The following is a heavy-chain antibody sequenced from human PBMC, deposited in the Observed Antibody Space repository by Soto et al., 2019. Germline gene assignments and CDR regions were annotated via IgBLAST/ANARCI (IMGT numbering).Heavy chain of an antibody. CDR2: ISRSGGST. CDR1: GFTFSSYA. J-gene: IGHJ5*02. V-gene: IGHV3-23*01. CDR3: ASYPYYDFWSGNNCLDL. D-gene: IGHD3-3*01. Sequence: PGGALRLSCAASGFTFSSYAMIWVRQAPGKALEWISAISRSGGSTYYADSVKARFTISTDNSKNTLSLQMNSLSAKDTAVSSFASYPYYDFWSGNNCLDLWGQGTLVTVSS.